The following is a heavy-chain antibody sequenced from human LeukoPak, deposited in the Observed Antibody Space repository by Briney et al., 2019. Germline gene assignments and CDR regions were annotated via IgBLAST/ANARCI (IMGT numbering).Heavy chain of an antibody. CDR2: INPNSGGT. Sequence: GASVKVSCKASGYTFTGYYMHWVRQAPGQGLEWMGWINPNSGGTNYAQKFQGRVTMTRDTSISTAYMELSRLRSDDTAVYYCARSVGATTTGYFDYWGQGTLVTVSS. CDR3: ARSVGATTTGYFDY. V-gene: IGHV1-2*02. D-gene: IGHD1-26*01. CDR1: GYTFTGYY. J-gene: IGHJ4*02.